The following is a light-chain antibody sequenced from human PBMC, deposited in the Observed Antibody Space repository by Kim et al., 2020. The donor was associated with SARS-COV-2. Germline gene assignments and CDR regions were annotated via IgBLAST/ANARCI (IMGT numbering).Light chain of an antibody. V-gene: IGKV1-27*01. CDR1: QGISNY. J-gene: IGKJ5*01. CDR2: AAS. CDR3: QEYNSAPPIT. Sequence: SVGERVTITCRASQGISNYLAWYQQKQGKVPKLLIYAASTLQSGVPSRFSGSGSGTDFTLTISSLQAEDVATYYCQEYNSAPPITFGPGTRLGIK.